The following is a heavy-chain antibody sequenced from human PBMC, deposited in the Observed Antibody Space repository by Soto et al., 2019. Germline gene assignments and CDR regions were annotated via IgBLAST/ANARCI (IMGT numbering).Heavy chain of an antibody. D-gene: IGHD4-17*01. CDR1: GFTFSSYS. Sequence: PGGSLRLSCAASGFTFSSYSMNWVRQAPGKGLEWVSSISSSSSYIYYADSVKGRFTISRDNAKNSLYLQMNSLRAEDTAVYYCARLYGDYAAYGMDVWDQGTTVTVSS. CDR3: ARLYGDYAAYGMDV. V-gene: IGHV3-21*01. J-gene: IGHJ6*02. CDR2: ISSSSSYI.